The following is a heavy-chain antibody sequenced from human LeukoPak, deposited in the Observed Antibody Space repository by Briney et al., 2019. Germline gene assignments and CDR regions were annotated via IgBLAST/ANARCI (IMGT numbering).Heavy chain of an antibody. Sequence: SETLSLTCAVYGGSFSGYYWSWIRQPPGKGLEWIGEINHSGSTNYNPSLKSRVTISVDTSKNQFSLKLSSVTAADTAVYYCARDRITYYYDSSAWFDPWGQGTLVTVSS. CDR2: INHSGST. D-gene: IGHD3-22*01. CDR1: GGSFSGYY. J-gene: IGHJ5*02. V-gene: IGHV4-34*01. CDR3: ARDRITYYYDSSAWFDP.